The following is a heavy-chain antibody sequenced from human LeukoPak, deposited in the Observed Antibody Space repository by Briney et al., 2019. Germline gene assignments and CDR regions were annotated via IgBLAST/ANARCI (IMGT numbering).Heavy chain of an antibody. CDR1: GGTFSSYA. V-gene: IGHV1-69*05. CDR3: ACTLRGPYYYYMDV. CDR2: IIPIFGTA. J-gene: IGHJ6*03. Sequence: SSVKVSCKASGGTFSSYAISWVRQAPGQGLEWMGGIIPIFGTANYAQKFQGRVTITTDESTSTAYMELSSLRSEDTAVYYCACTLRGPYYYYMDVWGKGTTVTVSS.